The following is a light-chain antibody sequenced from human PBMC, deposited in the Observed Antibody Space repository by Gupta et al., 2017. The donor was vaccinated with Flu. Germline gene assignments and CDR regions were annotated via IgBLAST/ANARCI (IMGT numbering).Light chain of an antibody. V-gene: IGLV3-25*01. CDR3: QSTDSSGSYV. Sequence: SSELLQPPSVSVSPGQTARITCSGDALPKQYAYWYQQKPGQAPVLVIYKDSERPSGIPERFSGSSSGTTVTLTISGVQAEDEADYYCQSTDSSGSYVFGTGTKVTVL. CDR2: KDS. CDR1: ALPKQY. J-gene: IGLJ1*01.